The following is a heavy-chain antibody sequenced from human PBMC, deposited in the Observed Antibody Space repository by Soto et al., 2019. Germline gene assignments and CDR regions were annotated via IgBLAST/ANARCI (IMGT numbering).Heavy chain of an antibody. V-gene: IGHV4-30-2*01. Sequence: QLQLQESGSGLVKPSQTLSLTCAVSGGSISSGGYSWSWIRQPPGKGLEWIGYIYHSGSTYYNPSLKSRVTISVDRSKNQFSLKLGSVTAADTAVYYCAREGDTAMRGGGYFDYWGQGTLVTVSS. CDR2: IYHSGST. J-gene: IGHJ4*02. D-gene: IGHD5-18*01. CDR3: AREGDTAMRGGGYFDY. CDR1: GGSISSGGYS.